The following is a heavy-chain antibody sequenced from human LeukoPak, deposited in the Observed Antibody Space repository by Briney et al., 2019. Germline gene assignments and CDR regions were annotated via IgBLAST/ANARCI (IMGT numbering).Heavy chain of an antibody. CDR2: IYYSGST. CDR3: ARGGLVRGSIDSLIAFDF. Sequence: PSETLSLTCTVSGGSISSSSYYWGWIRQPPRKGLEWIGSIYYSGSTYYNPSLKSRVTISVDTSKNQFSLKLSSVTAADTAVYYCARGGLVRGSIDSLIAFDFWGQGTVVTVSS. D-gene: IGHD3-10*01. V-gene: IGHV4-39*01. CDR1: GGSISSSSYY. J-gene: IGHJ3*01.